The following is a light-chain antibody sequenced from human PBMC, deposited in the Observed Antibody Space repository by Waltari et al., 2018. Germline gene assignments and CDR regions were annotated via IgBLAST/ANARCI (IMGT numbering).Light chain of an antibody. CDR3: QQYGTSPLS. CDR1: QSVTSF. J-gene: IGKJ4*01. CDR2: GAF. V-gene: IGKV3-20*01. Sequence: EIVLTHSPGTLSMSPGQRATLSCRASQSVTSFLAWYQHKPGQAPRLLIYGAFSRATGLPDRFGGSGSGTDFILTISRVEPEDFAIYYCQQYGTSPLSFGGGTKVEMK.